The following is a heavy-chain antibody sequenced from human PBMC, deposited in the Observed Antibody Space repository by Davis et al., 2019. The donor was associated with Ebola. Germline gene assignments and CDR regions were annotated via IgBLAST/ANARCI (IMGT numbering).Heavy chain of an antibody. J-gene: IGHJ6*02. CDR1: GYSFTSYW. V-gene: IGHV5-51*01. CDR2: IYPGDSDT. D-gene: IGHD6-13*01. CDR3: ASGGAIAAAGTIHYGMDV. Sequence: GESLKISCKGSGYSFTSYWIGWVRQMPGKGLEWMGIIYPGDSDTRYSPSFQGQVTISADKSISTAYLQWSSLKASDTAMYYCASGGAIAAAGTIHYGMDVWGQGTTVTVSS.